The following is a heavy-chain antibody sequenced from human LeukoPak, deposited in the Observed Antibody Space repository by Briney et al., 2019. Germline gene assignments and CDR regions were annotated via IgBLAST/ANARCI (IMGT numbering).Heavy chain of an antibody. J-gene: IGHJ3*02. CDR1: GGSISSSSYY. Sequence: PSETLSLTCTVSGGSISSSSYYWGWIRQPPGKGLEWIGSIYYSGSTYYNPSLKSRVTISVDTSKNQFSLKLSSVTAADTAVYYCARDPLRQWELLPIAFDIWGQGTMVTVSS. CDR2: IYYSGST. D-gene: IGHD1-26*01. V-gene: IGHV4-39*07. CDR3: ARDPLRQWELLPIAFDI.